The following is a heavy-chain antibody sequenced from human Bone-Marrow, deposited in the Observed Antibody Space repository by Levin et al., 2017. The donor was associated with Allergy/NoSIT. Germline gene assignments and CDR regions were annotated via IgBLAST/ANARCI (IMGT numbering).Heavy chain of an antibody. V-gene: IGHV3-21*06. D-gene: IGHD6-19*01. J-gene: IGHJ4*02. Sequence: GESLKISCAASGFSFSSYSINWVRQAPGKGLEWVSSIGTSSTSMFYADSMKGRFTISRDNAKNSVYLQMNSLRAEDTAVYYCARLTGGSGGYYFDYWGRGTLVTVSS. CDR3: ARLTGGSGGYYFDY. CDR1: GFSFSSYS. CDR2: IGTSSTSM.